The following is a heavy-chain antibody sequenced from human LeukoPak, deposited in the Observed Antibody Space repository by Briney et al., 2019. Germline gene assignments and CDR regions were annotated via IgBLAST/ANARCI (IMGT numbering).Heavy chain of an antibody. D-gene: IGHD3-16*01. CDR3: ARRFYYAMDV. CDR1: GYSFTGYF. V-gene: IGHV1-2*02. CDR2: INPNSGDT. Sequence: ASVKVSCKASGYSFTGYFMQWVRQAPGQGLEWMGWINPNSGDTNYAQKFQGRVTMTRDTSISTAYMELSRLRSADAGVYYCARRFYYAMDVWGQGTTVTVSS. J-gene: IGHJ6*02.